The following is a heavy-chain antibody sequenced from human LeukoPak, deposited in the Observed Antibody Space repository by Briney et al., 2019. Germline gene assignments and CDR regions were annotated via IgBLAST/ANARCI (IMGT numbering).Heavy chain of an antibody. D-gene: IGHD3-3*01. CDR2: INHSGST. CDR1: GGSFSGYY. CDR3: ATRHGHRRYFDL. V-gene: IGHV4-34*01. J-gene: IGHJ2*01. Sequence: SETLSLTCAVYGGSFSGYYWSWIRQPPGKGLEWIGEINHSGSTNYNPSLKSRVTISVDTSKNQFSLKLSSVTAADTAVYYCATRHGHRRYFDLWGRGTLVTVSS.